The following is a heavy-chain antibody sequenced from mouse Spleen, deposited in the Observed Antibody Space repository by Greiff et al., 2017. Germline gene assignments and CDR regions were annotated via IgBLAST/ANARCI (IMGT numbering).Heavy chain of an antibody. CDR3: ARRGLRGAMDY. J-gene: IGHJ4*01. CDR2: IYPGDGDT. V-gene: IGHV1-80*01. D-gene: IGHD3-1*01. CDR1: GYAFSSYW. Sequence: LVESGAELVKPGASVKISCKASGYAFSSYWMNWVKQRPGKGLEWIGQIYPGDGDTNYNGKFKGKATLTADKSSSTAYMELNSLTSEDSAVYYCARRGLRGAMDYWGQGTSVTVSS.